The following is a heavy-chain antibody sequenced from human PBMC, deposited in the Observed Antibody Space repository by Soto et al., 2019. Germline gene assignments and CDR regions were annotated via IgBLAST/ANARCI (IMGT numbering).Heavy chain of an antibody. D-gene: IGHD3-10*02. V-gene: IGHV3-15*01. CDR2: VKSKSEGGTT. CDR1: GFTFSNAL. CDR3: TTGCTGRDY. Sequence: EVQLVESGGGLVKPGGSLRHSCAASGFTFSNALMTWVRQAPGTGLEWVGRVKSKSEGGTTDYAAPVKGRFTISRGDSENTLYMQMNRLNAEDTGMYYCTTGCTGRDYWGQGTLVTVSS. J-gene: IGHJ4*02.